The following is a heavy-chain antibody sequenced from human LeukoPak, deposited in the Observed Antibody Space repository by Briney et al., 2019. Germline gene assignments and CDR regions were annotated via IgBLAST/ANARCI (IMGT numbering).Heavy chain of an antibody. CDR2: INPNSGGT. CDR3: ARVVGATGYDAFDI. CDR1: GYTFTGYY. J-gene: IGHJ3*02. Sequence: ASVKVSCKASGYTFTGYYMHWVRQAPRQGLEWMGWINPNSGGTNYAQKFQGRVTMTRDTSISTAYMELSRLRSDDTAVYYCARVVGATGYDAFDIWGQGTMVTVSS. D-gene: IGHD1-26*01. V-gene: IGHV1-2*02.